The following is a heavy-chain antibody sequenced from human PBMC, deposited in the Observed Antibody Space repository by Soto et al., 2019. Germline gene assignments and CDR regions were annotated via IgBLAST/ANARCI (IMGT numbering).Heavy chain of an antibody. CDR3: ASEVRHTPLDYYYGMGA. D-gene: IGHD2-2*02. CDR1: GGTFSSYA. CDR2: IIPIFGTA. J-gene: IGHJ6*02. V-gene: IGHV1-69*01. Sequence: QVQLVQSGAEVKKPGSSVKVSCKASGGTFSSYAISWVRQAPGQGLEWMGGIIPIFGTANYAQKFQGRVTITADDSTSTADMELSSLRSEDTAVYYCASEVRHTPLDYYYGMGAWGQGTTVTVS.